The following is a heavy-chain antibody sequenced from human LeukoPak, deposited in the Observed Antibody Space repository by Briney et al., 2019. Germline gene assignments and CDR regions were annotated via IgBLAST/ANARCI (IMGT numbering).Heavy chain of an antibody. CDR2: ISGSGGYT. CDR1: GFTFSSSA. D-gene: IGHD2-15*01. V-gene: IGHV3-23*01. J-gene: IGHJ6*02. CDR3: ARRNSPIVVVVAATPGYYYGMDV. Sequence: GGSLRLSCAASGFTFSSSAMSWVRQAPGKGLGWVSAISGSGGYTYYADSVKGRFTISRDNSKNTLYLQMNSLRAEDTAVYYCARRNSPIVVVVAATPGYYYGMDVWGQGTTVTVSS.